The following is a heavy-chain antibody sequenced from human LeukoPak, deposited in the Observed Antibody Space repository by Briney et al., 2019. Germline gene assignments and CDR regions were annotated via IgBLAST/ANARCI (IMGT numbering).Heavy chain of an antibody. CDR3: PRAPTVGKYYFDY. CDR2: ISSSGSTI. D-gene: IGHD4-23*01. V-gene: IGHV3-11*01. CDR1: GFTFSDYY. Sequence: GGSLRLSCAASGFTFSDYYMSWIRQAPGKGLEWVSYISSSGSTIYYADSVKGRFTISRDNAKNSLYLQMNSLRAEDTAVYYCPRAPTVGKYYFDYWGQGTLVTVSS. J-gene: IGHJ4*02.